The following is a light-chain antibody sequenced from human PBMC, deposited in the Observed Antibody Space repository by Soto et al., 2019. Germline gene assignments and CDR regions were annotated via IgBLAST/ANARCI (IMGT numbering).Light chain of an antibody. CDR2: WAS. Sequence: DIVMTQSPDSLAVSLGEKATINCKSSQSVLHSSNNKNYLAWYQQRPGQPPKLVTNWASTRESGDPDRCSGSWSWTHFSLTIRSVKDEDVAVYYCQQFYIPPYTFGQGTTMEIK. J-gene: IGKJ2*01. V-gene: IGKV4-1*01. CDR3: QQFYIPPYT. CDR1: QSVLHSSNNKNY.